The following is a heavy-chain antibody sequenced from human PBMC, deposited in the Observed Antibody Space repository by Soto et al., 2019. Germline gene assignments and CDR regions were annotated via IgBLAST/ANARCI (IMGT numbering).Heavy chain of an antibody. CDR1: GFSLSNARMG. Sequence: QVTLKESGTVQVKPTETLTLTCTDSGFSLSNARMGVSWIRQPPGKALEWLAHIFSNDEKSYSTSLKSRLTISKDTSKSQVVLTMTNMDPVDTATYYCARMSLHDFWSGYLFDYWGQGTLVTVSS. CDR2: IFSNDEK. D-gene: IGHD3-3*01. V-gene: IGHV2-26*01. CDR3: ARMSLHDFWSGYLFDY. J-gene: IGHJ4*02.